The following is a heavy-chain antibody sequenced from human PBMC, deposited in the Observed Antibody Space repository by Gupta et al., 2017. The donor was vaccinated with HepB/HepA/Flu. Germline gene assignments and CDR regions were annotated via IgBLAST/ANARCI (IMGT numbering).Heavy chain of an antibody. V-gene: IGHV3-30-3*01. J-gene: IGHJ4*02. CDR3: ARDPNHIVVLTAIDY. Sequence: QVQLVESGGGVVQPGRSLRLSCAASGFPFGSYAMHWVRQAPGKGLEWVAVISYDGSEIYYADSVKGRFTISRDNFKNTLYLQMNSLRVEDTAVYYCARDPNHIVVLTAIDYWGQGTLVTVSS. CDR1: GFPFGSYA. D-gene: IGHD2-21*02. CDR2: ISYDGSEI.